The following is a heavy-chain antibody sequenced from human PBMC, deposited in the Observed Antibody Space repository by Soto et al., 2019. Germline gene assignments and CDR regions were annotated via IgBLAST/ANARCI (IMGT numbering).Heavy chain of an antibody. J-gene: IGHJ4*02. D-gene: IGHD1-26*01. Sequence: GGSLRLSCAASGFTFSSYAMHRVRQAPGKGLEWVAVISYDGSNKYYADSVKGRFTISRDNSKNTLYLQMNSLRAEDTAVYYCARPRSTTAIVSFDYWGQGTLVTVSS. CDR1: GFTFSSYA. CDR2: ISYDGSNK. CDR3: ARPRSTTAIVSFDY. V-gene: IGHV3-30-3*01.